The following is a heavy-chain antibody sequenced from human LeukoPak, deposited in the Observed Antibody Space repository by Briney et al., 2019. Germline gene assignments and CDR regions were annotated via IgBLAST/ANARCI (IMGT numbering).Heavy chain of an antibody. CDR2: IKQDGSEK. J-gene: IGHJ4*02. D-gene: IGHD2-21*02. CDR3: ADPPSDI. Sequence: GGSLRLSCAASGFNFNSKWMTWVRQAPGKVLEWVANIKQDGSEKYHGDSVKGRFTISRDNAKSSLFLEMSSLRAEDTAVYYCADPPSDIWGQGTLVAVSS. CDR1: GFNFNSKW. V-gene: IGHV3-7*01.